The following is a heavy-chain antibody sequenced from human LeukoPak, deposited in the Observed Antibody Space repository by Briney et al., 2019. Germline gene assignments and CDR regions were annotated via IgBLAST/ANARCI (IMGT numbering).Heavy chain of an antibody. CDR1: GGSISSYY. CDR2: IYYSGST. CDR3: ARQVATKGEWAFDI. D-gene: IGHD5-12*01. J-gene: IGHJ3*02. V-gene: IGHV4-59*08. Sequence: KTSETLSLTCTVSGGSISSYYWSWIRQPPGKGLEWIGYIYYSGSTNYNPSLKSRVTMSVDTSNNQFSLRLSSMTAADTALYYCARQVATKGEWAFDIWGQGTMVTVYS.